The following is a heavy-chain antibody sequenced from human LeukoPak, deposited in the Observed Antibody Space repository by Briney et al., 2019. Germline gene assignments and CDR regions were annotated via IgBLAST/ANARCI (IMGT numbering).Heavy chain of an antibody. CDR1: GFTFTTYA. D-gene: IGHD6-13*01. J-gene: IGHJ4*02. CDR3: ARYSSGSCYDY. V-gene: IGHV3-64*01. Sequence: PGGSLRLSCAASGFTFTTYAMHWVRQAPGRGLEYVSAISTDGGGTYYANSVKGRFTISRDNSKNTLYLQMGSLRVADMAVYYCARYSSGSCYDYWGQGRLVSDCS. CDR2: ISTDGGGT.